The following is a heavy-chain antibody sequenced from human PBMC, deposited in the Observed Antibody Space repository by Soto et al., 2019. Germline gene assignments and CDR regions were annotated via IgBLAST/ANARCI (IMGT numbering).Heavy chain of an antibody. Sequence: PGGSLRLSCAASGFTFSSYGMSWVRQAPGKGLEWVSGLSGSGGSTYYADSVKGRFTISRDNSKNTLYLQMNSLRAEDTAVYYCAKPNMLYAIVAPFDYWGQGTLVTVSS. J-gene: IGHJ4*02. V-gene: IGHV3-23*01. D-gene: IGHD2-8*01. CDR2: LSGSGGST. CDR3: AKPNMLYAIVAPFDY. CDR1: GFTFSSYG.